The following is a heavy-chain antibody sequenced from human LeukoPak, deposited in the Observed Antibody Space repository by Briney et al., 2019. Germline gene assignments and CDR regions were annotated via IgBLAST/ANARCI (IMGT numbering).Heavy chain of an antibody. Sequence: ASVKVSCKVSGYTLTELSMHWVRQAPGKGLEWMGGFDPEDGETIYAQKFQGRVTMTRNTSISTAYMELSSLRSEDTAVYYCARGPPYYYDSSGPSGAHIWGQGTMVTVSS. CDR1: GYTLTELS. D-gene: IGHD3-22*01. J-gene: IGHJ3*02. V-gene: IGHV1-24*01. CDR2: FDPEDGET. CDR3: ARGPPYYYDSSGPSGAHI.